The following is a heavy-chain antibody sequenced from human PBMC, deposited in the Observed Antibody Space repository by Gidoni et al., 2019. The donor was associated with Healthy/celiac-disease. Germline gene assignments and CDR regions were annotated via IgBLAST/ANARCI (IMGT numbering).Heavy chain of an antibody. V-gene: IGHV4-39*01. D-gene: IGHD6-6*01. CDR2: IYYSGST. CDR1: GGSISSSSYY. CDR3: ARLFPPYSSSPLDY. J-gene: IGHJ4*02. Sequence: QLQLQESGPGLVKPSETLSLTCTVSGGSISSSSYYWGWIRQPPGKGLEWIGTIYYSGSTYYNPSLKSRVTISVDTSKNQFSLKLSSVTAADTAVYYCARLFPPYSSSPLDYWGQGTLVTVSS.